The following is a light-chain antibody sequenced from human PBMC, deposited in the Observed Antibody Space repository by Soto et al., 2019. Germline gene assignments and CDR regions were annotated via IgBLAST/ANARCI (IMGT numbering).Light chain of an antibody. V-gene: IGLV2-8*01. CDR2: EDS. J-gene: IGLJ1*01. Sequence: QSVLTQPPSASVSPGQSVTISCTGTSSDVGGYNYVSWYQQHPGKAPKLMIYEDSERPSGVPDRFSGSKSSNTASLTVSGLQAEDEADYYCSSYAGSNNFVFGTGTKVTVL. CDR3: SSYAGSNNFV. CDR1: SSDVGGYNY.